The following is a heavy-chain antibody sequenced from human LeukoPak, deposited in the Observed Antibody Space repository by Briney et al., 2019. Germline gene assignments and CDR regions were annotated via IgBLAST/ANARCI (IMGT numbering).Heavy chain of an antibody. CDR1: GFTVSSNY. CDR2: IYSGGST. CDR3: ANHGSYYYDSSGYADY. D-gene: IGHD3-22*01. Sequence: PGGSLRLSCAASGFTVSSNYMSWVRQAPGEGLEWVSVIYSGGSTYYADSVKGRFTISRHNSKNTLYLQMNSLRAEDTAVYYCANHGSYYYDSSGYADYWGQGTLVTVSS. J-gene: IGHJ4*02. V-gene: IGHV3-53*01.